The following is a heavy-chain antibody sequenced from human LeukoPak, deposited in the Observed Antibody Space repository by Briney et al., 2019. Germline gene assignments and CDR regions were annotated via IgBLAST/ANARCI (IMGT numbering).Heavy chain of an antibody. CDR3: TRVLYSSGWYGDYY. V-gene: IGHV3-48*01. CDR1: GFTFSSYS. Sequence: GGSLRLSCAASGFTFSSYSMNWVRQAPGKGLEWVSYISSSSSTMYYADSVKGRFTISRDNAKNSLYLQMSSLRAEDTAVYYCTRVLYSSGWYGDYYWGQGTMVTVSS. CDR2: ISSSSSTM. D-gene: IGHD6-19*01. J-gene: IGHJ4*02.